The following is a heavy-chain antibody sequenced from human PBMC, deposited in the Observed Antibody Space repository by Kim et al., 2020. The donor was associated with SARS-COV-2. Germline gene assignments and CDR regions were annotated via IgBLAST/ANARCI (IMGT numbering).Heavy chain of an antibody. Sequence: GGSLRLSCAASGFTFSSYAMHWVRQAPGKGLEWVAVISYDGSNKYYADSVKGRFTISRDNSKNTLYLQMNSLRAEDTAVYYCARGVGMRVTGTTGGWFDP. CDR3: ARGVGMRVTGTTGGWFDP. V-gene: IGHV3-30*04. D-gene: IGHD1-7*01. CDR1: GFTFSSYA. CDR2: ISYDGSNK. J-gene: IGHJ5*02.